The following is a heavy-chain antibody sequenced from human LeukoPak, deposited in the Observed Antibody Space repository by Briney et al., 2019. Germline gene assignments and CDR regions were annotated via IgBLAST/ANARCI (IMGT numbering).Heavy chain of an antibody. CDR2: ISGSGGST. CDR3: ARDGYYGSGSQTYYYYYYGMDV. V-gene: IGHV3-23*01. Sequence: GGSLRLSCAASGFTFSSYAMSWVRQAPGKGLEWVSAISGSGGSTYYADSVKGRFTISRDNSKNTLYLQMNSLRAEDTAVYYCARDGYYGSGSQTYYYYYYGMDVWGKGTTVTVSS. D-gene: IGHD3-10*01. CDR1: GFTFSSYA. J-gene: IGHJ6*04.